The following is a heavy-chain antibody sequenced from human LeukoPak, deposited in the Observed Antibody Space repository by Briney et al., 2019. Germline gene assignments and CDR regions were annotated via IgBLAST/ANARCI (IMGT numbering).Heavy chain of an antibody. CDR3: ARGSHMATVTTPDY. D-gene: IGHD4-17*01. Sequence: GGSLRLSCAASGFTFSSYGMSWVRQAPGKGLEWVSAISGSGGSTYYADSVKGRFTISRDNSKNTLYLQMNSLRAEDTAVYYCARGSHMATVTTPDYWGQGTLVTVSS. CDR1: GFTFSSYG. V-gene: IGHV3-23*01. J-gene: IGHJ4*02. CDR2: ISGSGGST.